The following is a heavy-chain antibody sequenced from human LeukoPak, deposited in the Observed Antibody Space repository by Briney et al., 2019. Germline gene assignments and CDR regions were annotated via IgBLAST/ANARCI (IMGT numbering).Heavy chain of an antibody. Sequence: GGSLRLSCAASGFTFSSYSMNWVRQAPGKGLEWVSYISSSSSYIYYADSVKGRFTISRDNAKNSLYLQMNSLRAEDTAVYYCARDLGYCSSTSCYSTRFDPWGQGTLVTVSS. J-gene: IGHJ5*02. D-gene: IGHD2-2*01. V-gene: IGHV3-21*05. CDR2: ISSSSSYI. CDR3: ARDLGYCSSTSCYSTRFDP. CDR1: GFTFSSYS.